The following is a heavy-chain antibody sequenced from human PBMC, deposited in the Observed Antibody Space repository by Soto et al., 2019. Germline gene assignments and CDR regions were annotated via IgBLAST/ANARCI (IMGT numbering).Heavy chain of an antibody. Sequence: GGSLRLSFAASVFTFSSYAMSWVRQAPGKGLEWVSAISGSGGSTYYADSVKGRFTISRDNAKNTLYLQTNSLRAEDTAVYYCANPGPHSCLDPFDIGSQGTMVTVSS. D-gene: IGHD2-15*01. V-gene: IGHV3-23*01. J-gene: IGHJ3*02. CDR3: ANPGPHSCLDPFDI. CDR2: ISGSGGST. CDR1: VFTFSSYA.